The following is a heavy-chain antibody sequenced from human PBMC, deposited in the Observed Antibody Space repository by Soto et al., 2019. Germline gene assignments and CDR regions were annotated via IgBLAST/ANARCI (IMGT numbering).Heavy chain of an antibody. CDR2: INSDGSST. V-gene: IGHV3-74*01. Sequence: GGSLRLSCEASGFTFSSFWMHWVRQAPGKGLVWVSRINSDGSSTTYADSVKGRFTISRDNAKNTLYLQMNSLRAEDTAVYYCARAGSTVTTLDYCGQRTLVTVSS. D-gene: IGHD4-17*01. J-gene: IGHJ4*02. CDR3: ARAGSTVTTLDY. CDR1: GFTFSSFW.